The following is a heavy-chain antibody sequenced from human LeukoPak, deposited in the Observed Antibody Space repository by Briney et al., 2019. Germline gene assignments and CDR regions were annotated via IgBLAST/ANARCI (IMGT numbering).Heavy chain of an antibody. CDR3: ARQAGYSYGMFDY. D-gene: IGHD5-18*01. Sequence: SETLSLTCTVSGGSISSSSYYWGWTRQPPGKGLEWIGSIYYSGSTYYNPSLKSRVTISVDTSKNQFSLKLSSVTAADTAVYYCARQAGYSYGMFDYWGQGTLVTVSS. J-gene: IGHJ4*02. CDR2: IYYSGST. V-gene: IGHV4-39*01. CDR1: GGSISSSSYY.